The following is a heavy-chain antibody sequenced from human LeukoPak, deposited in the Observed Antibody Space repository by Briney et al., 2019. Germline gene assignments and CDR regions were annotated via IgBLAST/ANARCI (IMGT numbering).Heavy chain of an antibody. CDR1: GGSFSGYY. V-gene: IGHV4-34*01. Sequence: SETLCLTCAVYGGSFSGYYWSWIRKPPGKGLEWIGEINHSGSTNYNPSLKSRVTISVDTSKNQFSLKLSSVTAADTAVYYCARGRGVGATYFFYFDYWGQGTLVTVSS. D-gene: IGHD1-26*01. CDR3: ARGRGVGATYFFYFDY. CDR2: INHSGST. J-gene: IGHJ4*02.